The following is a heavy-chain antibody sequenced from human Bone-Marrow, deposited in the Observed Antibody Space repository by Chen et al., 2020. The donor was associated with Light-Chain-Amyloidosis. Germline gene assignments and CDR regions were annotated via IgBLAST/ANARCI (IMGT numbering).Heavy chain of an antibody. J-gene: IGHJ6*02. CDR2: INHRGST. V-gene: IGHV4-34*01. CDR3: ARWVEGRRIAARPRGVDV. CDR1: GGSFSTYY. D-gene: IGHD6-6*01. Sequence: QVQLQQWGPGLLKPSETLSLTCAVYGGSFSTYYWTWSWIRQPPGKGLEWIGEINHRGSTNYDPSLESRVTISIDTSKNQFSLNLNSVTAADTALYYCARWVEGRRIAARPRGVDVWGQGTTVTVS.